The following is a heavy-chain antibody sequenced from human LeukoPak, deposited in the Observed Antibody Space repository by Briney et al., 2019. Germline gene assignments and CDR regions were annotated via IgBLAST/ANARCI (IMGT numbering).Heavy chain of an antibody. D-gene: IGHD1-26*01. Sequence: GGSLRLSCAASGLTFRNYAMSWVRQAPGKGLEWVSVICANDGNTYYADAVKGRFTTSRDNSKDTLYLQMDSLRAEDTAVYYCARGTRLLPLDYWGQGTLVTVSS. J-gene: IGHJ4*02. CDR2: ICANDGNT. CDR3: ARGTRLLPLDY. CDR1: GLTFRNYA. V-gene: IGHV3-23*01.